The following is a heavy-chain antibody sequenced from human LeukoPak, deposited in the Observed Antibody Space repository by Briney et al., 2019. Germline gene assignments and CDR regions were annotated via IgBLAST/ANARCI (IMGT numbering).Heavy chain of an antibody. J-gene: IGHJ3*02. Sequence: HGESLKISCKGSGYSFTSYWIGWVRQMPGKGLEWMGIIYPGDSDTRYSPSFQGQVTISADKSISTAYLQWSSLKASDTAMYYCASHSGRVATIKGGAFDIWGQGTMVTVSS. CDR1: GYSFTSYW. V-gene: IGHV5-51*01. CDR3: ASHSGRVATIKGGAFDI. D-gene: IGHD5-24*01. CDR2: IYPGDSDT.